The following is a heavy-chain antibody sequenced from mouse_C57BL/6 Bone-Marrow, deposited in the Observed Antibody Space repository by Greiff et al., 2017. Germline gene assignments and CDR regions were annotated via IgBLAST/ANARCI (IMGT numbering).Heavy chain of an antibody. CDR3: TKRDDYDGCLAY. CDR1: GFTINDDS. D-gene: IGHD2-4*01. CDR2: FDPENGDT. J-gene: IGHJ3*01. V-gene: IGHV14-4*01. Sequence: VQLQQSGAELVRPGASVKLSCTASGFTINDDSMHWVKQRPEQGLEWIGWFDPENGDTEYASKFQGKATITADTSSNTAYLKLSSLTSEDTAVYYWTKRDDYDGCLAYWGQGTLVTVSA.